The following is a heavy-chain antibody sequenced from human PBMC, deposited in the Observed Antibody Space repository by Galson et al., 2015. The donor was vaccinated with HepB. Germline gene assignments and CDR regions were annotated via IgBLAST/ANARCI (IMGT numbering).Heavy chain of an antibody. CDR1: GFTLSSYA. CDR2: TSSDVSDK. Sequence: SLRLSCAASGFTLSSYAMHWVRQAPGQGLEWVAVTSSDVSDKYYGDSVKGRFTISRVNSKSTLYLQMNSLRPEDTAVYYCARAPVATINYYFYLEVWGKGTTVTVSS. CDR3: ARAPVATINYYFYLEV. V-gene: IGHV3-30*03. D-gene: IGHD5-12*01. J-gene: IGHJ6*03.